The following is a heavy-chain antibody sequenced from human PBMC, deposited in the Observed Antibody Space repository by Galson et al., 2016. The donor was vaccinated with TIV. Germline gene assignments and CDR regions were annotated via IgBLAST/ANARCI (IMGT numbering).Heavy chain of an antibody. CDR3: ARQYDFGDYRGDAFDI. CDR2: VNPGGSII. D-gene: IGHD4-17*01. Sequence: QSGAEVKKPGESLKISCKASGYRFTSYWIAWVRQVPGKDLEWVGVVNPGGSIIRYSPPFQGQVTISSDKPINTAYLQWISLKASDTATYYCARQYDFGDYRGDAFDIWGQGTMVIVSS. CDR1: GYRFTSYW. J-gene: IGHJ3*02. V-gene: IGHV5-51*04.